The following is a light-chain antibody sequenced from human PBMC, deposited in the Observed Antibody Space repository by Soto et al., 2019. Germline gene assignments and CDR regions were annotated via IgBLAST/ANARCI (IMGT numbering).Light chain of an antibody. CDR1: QTISSW. J-gene: IGKJ1*01. CDR3: QQYKDYWT. Sequence: DIQMTQSPSTLSGSVGDRVTITCRASQTISSWLAWYQQKPGKAPKLLIYKASTLKSGVPSRFSGSGSGTEFSLTITSLQPEDFASYYCQQYKDYWTFGQGTKVDI. CDR2: KAS. V-gene: IGKV1-5*03.